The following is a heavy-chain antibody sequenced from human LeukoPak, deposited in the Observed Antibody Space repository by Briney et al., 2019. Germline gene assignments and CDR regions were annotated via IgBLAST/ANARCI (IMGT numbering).Heavy chain of an antibody. Sequence: SGGSLRLSCSASGFTFSSYAMHWVRQAPGKGLDWVAVMSYDGTHKCYADSVKGRFTISRDNSKNTLYLQVSSLRAEDTAVYYCARSRGDSSGYYYYYFDYWGQGALVTVSS. CDR2: MSYDGTHK. J-gene: IGHJ4*02. CDR1: GFTFSSYA. D-gene: IGHD3-22*01. CDR3: ARSRGDSSGYYYYYFDY. V-gene: IGHV3-30*04.